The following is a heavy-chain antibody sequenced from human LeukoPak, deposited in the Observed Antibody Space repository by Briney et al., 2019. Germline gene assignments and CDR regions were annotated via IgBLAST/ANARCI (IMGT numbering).Heavy chain of an antibody. D-gene: IGHD3-10*01. CDR2: ISYDGSNK. CDR3: ARGGEDSYYYYGMDV. J-gene: IGHJ6*04. Sequence: PGGSLRLSCAASGFTFSSYAMHWVRQAPGKGLXXXXXISYDGSNKYYADSVKGRFTISRDNSKNTLYLQMNSLRAEDTAVYYCARGGEDSYYYYGMDVWGKGTTVTVSS. V-gene: IGHV3-30*04. CDR1: GFTFSSYA.